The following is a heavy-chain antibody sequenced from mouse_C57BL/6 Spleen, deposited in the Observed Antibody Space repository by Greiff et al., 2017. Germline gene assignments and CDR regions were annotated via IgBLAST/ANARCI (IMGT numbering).Heavy chain of an antibody. V-gene: IGHV1-82*01. D-gene: IGHD2-4*01. CDR2: IYPGDGDT. CDR1: GYAFSSSW. Sequence: VQLQQSGPELVKPGASVKISCKASGYAFSSSWMNWVKQRPGKGLEWIGRIYPGDGDTNYNGKFKGKATRTADKSSSTAYMQLSSLTSEDSAVYYCARYDYWFAYWGQGTLVTVSA. CDR3: ARYDYWFAY. J-gene: IGHJ3*01.